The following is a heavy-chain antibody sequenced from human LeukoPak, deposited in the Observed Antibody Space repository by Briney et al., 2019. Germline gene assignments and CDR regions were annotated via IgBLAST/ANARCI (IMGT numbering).Heavy chain of an antibody. V-gene: IGHV1-2*02. D-gene: IGHD7-27*01. J-gene: IGHJ4*02. CDR3: ARDRQAGDGLSHVFDY. CDR1: GYTFTSYG. CDR2: INPNNGGT. Sequence: ASVKVSCKASGYTFTSYGISWVRQAPGQGLEWMGWINPNNGGTKYAQKFQGRVTMTRDTSISTAYMDLSGLRSDDTAVYYCARDRQAGDGLSHVFDYWGQGSLVTVSS.